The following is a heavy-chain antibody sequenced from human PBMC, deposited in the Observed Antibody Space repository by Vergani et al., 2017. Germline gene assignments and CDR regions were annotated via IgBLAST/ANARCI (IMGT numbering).Heavy chain of an antibody. V-gene: IGHV1-2*02. CDR3: ARDLGSFWSGEGIRYFDL. D-gene: IGHD3-10*01. CDR2: INPNSGGT. CDR1: GYTFPGYY. J-gene: IGHJ2*01. Sequence: QVQLVQSGAEVKKPGASVKVSCKASGYTFPGYYMHWVRQAPGQGLEWMGWINPNSGGTNYAQKCQGRVTMTRDTSISTAYMELSRLRSDDTAVYYCARDLGSFWSGEGIRYFDLWGRGTLVTVSS.